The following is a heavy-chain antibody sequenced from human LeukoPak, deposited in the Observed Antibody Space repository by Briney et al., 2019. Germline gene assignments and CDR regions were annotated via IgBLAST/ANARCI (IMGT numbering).Heavy chain of an antibody. Sequence: SETLSLTCTVSGGSISSYYWSWIRQPPGKGLEWIGYIYYSGSTNYNPSLKSRVTISVDTSKNQFSLKLSSVTAADTAVYYCARDGGYSGSWFPFDYWGQGTLVTVSS. CDR3: ARDGGYSGSWFPFDY. D-gene: IGHD6-13*01. V-gene: IGHV4-59*01. CDR1: GGSISSYY. CDR2: IYYSGST. J-gene: IGHJ4*02.